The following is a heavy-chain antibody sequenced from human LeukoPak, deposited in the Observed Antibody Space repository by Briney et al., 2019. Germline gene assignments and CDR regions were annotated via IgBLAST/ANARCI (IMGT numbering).Heavy chain of an antibody. CDR2: ISNSGTT. CDR1: GDSVTSGGYF. CDR3: ARDVVVTSSPDAFDI. D-gene: IGHD2-21*02. Sequence: SETLSLTCTVSGDSVTSGGYFWTWIRQHPGKGLEWIGYISNSGTTSYNPSLKSRVSISVDTSNNQFSLRLSSVTDADTAVYYCARDVVVTSSPDAFDIWGQGTMVTVSS. V-gene: IGHV4-31*03. J-gene: IGHJ3*02.